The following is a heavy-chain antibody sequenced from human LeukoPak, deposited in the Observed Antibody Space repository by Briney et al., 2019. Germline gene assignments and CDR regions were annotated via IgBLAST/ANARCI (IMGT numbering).Heavy chain of an antibody. V-gene: IGHV4-38-2*02. J-gene: IGHJ4*02. CDR3: ARDGPSRPFTI. CDR1: GYSISSDYY. Sequence: SETLSLTCSVSGYSISSDYYWGWIRQPPGKGLEWIAVIDHSGSSHYDPSLKSRVAMSVDTSKNQFSLRLDSVTAADTAVYFCARDGPSRPFTIWGQGTLVTVSS. D-gene: IGHD5-24*01. CDR2: IDHSGSS.